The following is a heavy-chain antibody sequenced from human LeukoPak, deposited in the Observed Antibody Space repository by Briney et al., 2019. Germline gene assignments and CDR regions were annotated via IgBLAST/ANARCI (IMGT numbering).Heavy chain of an antibody. Sequence: SQTLSLTCTVSAGSISSKYWSWIRPPPGKGMEWIGYIYYSGSTTYHPSLKSRVTISVDPSKNQLSLKPSSVTPADPSVYYCARLATGNWGQGTLVTVS. J-gene: IGHJ4*02. V-gene: IGHV4-59*08. CDR3: ARLATGN. CDR2: IYYSGST. CDR1: AGSISSKY. D-gene: IGHD1-1*01.